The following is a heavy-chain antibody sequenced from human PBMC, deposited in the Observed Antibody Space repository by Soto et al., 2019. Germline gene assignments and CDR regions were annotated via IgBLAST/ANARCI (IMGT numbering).Heavy chain of an antibody. CDR1: GFTFSTYA. J-gene: IGHJ4*02. CDR3: AKDEPFTYDSAWYR. V-gene: IGHV3-23*01. D-gene: IGHD6-19*01. Sequence: EVQLLESGGGLVQPGGSLRLSCAASGFTFSTYAMSWVRQAPGKGLEWVSAIRGSGDPTYYVDSVKGRFTISRDNSKNTMYLQMSSLRVDDTAVYYCAKDEPFTYDSAWYRWGQGTLVTVSS. CDR2: IRGSGDPT.